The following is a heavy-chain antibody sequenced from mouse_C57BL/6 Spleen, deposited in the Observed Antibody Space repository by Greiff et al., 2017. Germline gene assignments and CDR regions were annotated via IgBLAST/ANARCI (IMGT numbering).Heavy chain of an antibody. CDR2: IDPENGDT. CDR3: TTAYYYGSSHY. D-gene: IGHD1-1*01. V-gene: IGHV14-4*01. CDR1: GFNIKDDY. J-gene: IGHJ2*01. Sequence: EVQLQQSGAELVRPGASVKLSCTASGFNIKDDYMHWVKQRPEQGLEWIGWIDPENGDTEYASKFQGKATITADTSSHTAYLQLSSLTSEDTAVYYCTTAYYYGSSHYWGQGTTLTVAS.